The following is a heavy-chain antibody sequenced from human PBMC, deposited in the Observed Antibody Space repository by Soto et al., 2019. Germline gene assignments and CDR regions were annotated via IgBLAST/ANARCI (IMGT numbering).Heavy chain of an antibody. D-gene: IGHD4-17*01. CDR1: GGSISSGGYY. CDR2: IYYSGST. J-gene: IGHJ5*02. V-gene: IGHV4-31*03. CDR3: ARERNYGDWFGGNWFDP. Sequence: SETLSLTCTVSGGSISSGGYYWSWIRQHPGKGLEWIGYIYYSGSTYYNPSLKSRVTISVDTSKNQFSLKLSSVTAADTAVYYCARERNYGDWFGGNWFDPWGQGTLVTVSS.